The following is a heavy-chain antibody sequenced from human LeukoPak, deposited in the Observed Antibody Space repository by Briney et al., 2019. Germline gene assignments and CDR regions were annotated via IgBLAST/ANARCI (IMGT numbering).Heavy chain of an antibody. CDR1: GFTFSSYP. V-gene: IGHV3-30-3*01. D-gene: IGHD4-17*01. Sequence: GGSLRLSCAASGFTFSSYPLHWVRQAPGKGLEWVTLISYDGSKIYYADSVKGRFTISRDNSKNTLYLQMNSLRAEDTAVYYCARDLYGDFSYNWFDPWGQGTLVTVSS. J-gene: IGHJ5*02. CDR2: ISYDGSKI. CDR3: ARDLYGDFSYNWFDP.